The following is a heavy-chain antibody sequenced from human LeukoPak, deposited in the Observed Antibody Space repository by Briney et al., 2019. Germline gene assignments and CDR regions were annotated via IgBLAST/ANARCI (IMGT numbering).Heavy chain of an antibody. CDR2: ISSSSSTI. CDR3: ASGKGHDFWSGYLSWFDP. Sequence: GGSLRLTCVASGLTFSSYSMNWVRQAPGKGLECISYISSSSSTIYYADSVKGRFTNSRDNAKNSLYLQMNSLRAEDTAVYYCASGKGHDFWSGYLSWFDPWGQGTLVTVSS. D-gene: IGHD3-3*01. CDR1: GLTFSSYS. J-gene: IGHJ5*02. V-gene: IGHV3-48*04.